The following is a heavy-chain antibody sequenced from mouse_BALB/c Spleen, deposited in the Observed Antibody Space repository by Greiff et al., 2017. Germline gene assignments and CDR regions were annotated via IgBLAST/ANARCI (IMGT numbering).Heavy chain of an antibody. CDR3: ARSGSSSPWFAY. Sequence: VHVKQSGPELVKPGASVKMSCKASGYTFTSYVMHWVKQKPGQGLEWIGYINPYNDGTKYNEKFKGKATLTSDKSSSTAYMELSSLTSEDSAVYYCARSGSSSPWFAYWGQGTLVTVSA. CDR2: INPYNDGT. CDR1: GYTFTSYV. J-gene: IGHJ3*01. V-gene: IGHV1-14*01. D-gene: IGHD1-1*01.